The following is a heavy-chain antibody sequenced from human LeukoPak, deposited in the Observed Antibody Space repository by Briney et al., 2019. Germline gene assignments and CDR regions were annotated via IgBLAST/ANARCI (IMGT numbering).Heavy chain of an antibody. CDR3: AREGREYSYDY. CDR2: ISSPTSNI. CDR1: GFSFSSYS. J-gene: IGHJ4*02. V-gene: IGHV3-48*01. D-gene: IGHD5-18*01. Sequence: PGGSLRLSRAASGFSFSSYSFNWVRQAPEKGLEWISYISSPTSNIHYADSVKGRFTISRDNAKNSLFLQMNSLRVDDTAVYYCAREGREYSYDYWGQGTLVTVSS.